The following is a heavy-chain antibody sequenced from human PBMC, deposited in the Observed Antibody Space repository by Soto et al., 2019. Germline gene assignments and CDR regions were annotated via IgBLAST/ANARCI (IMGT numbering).Heavy chain of an antibody. Sequence: GASVKVSCKASGYTFTSYGISWVRQAPGQGLEWMGWISAYNGNTNYAQKLQGRVTMATDTSTSTAYMELRSLRSDDTAVYYCARGVVGATRYYYYGMDVWGQGTTVTVSS. V-gene: IGHV1-18*01. CDR1: GYTFTSYG. J-gene: IGHJ6*02. CDR2: ISAYNGNT. D-gene: IGHD1-26*01. CDR3: ARGVVGATRYYYYGMDV.